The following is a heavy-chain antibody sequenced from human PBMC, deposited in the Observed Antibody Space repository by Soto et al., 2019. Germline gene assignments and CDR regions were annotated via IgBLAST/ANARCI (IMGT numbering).Heavy chain of an antibody. V-gene: IGHV5-51*01. Sequence: GESLKISCKGSGYSFTSYWIGWVRQMPGKGLEWMGIIYPGDSDTRYSPSFQGQVTISADKSISTAYLQWSSLKASDTATYYCARPHGSQCYRGFVVYWGQGTLVIVSS. J-gene: IGHJ4*02. CDR1: GYSFTSYW. D-gene: IGHD5-12*01. CDR2: IYPGDSDT. CDR3: ARPHGSQCYRGFVVY.